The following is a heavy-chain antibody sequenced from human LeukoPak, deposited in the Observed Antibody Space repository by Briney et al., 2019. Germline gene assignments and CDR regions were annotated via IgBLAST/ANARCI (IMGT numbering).Heavy chain of an antibody. J-gene: IGHJ4*02. D-gene: IGHD6-13*01. V-gene: IGHV1-69*04. CDR3: ARARGSSSWYYFDY. CDR1: GGTFSSYA. CDR2: IIPILGIA. Sequence: SVKVSCKASGGTFSSYAISWVRQAPGQGLEWMGRIIPILGIANYAQKFQGRVTITADKSTSTAYMELSSLRSEDTAVYYCARARGSSSWYYFDYWGQGTLVTVSS.